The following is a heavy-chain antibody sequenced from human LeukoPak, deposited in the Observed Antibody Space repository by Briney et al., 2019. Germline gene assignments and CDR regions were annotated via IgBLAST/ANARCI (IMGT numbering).Heavy chain of an antibody. D-gene: IGHD6-13*01. CDR1: GFTFSSYG. CDR3: AKAFLRGSSVESGMDV. CDR2: ISYDGSNK. J-gene: IGHJ6*02. V-gene: IGHV3-30*18. Sequence: PGGSLRLSCAASGFTFSSYGMRWVRQAPGKGLEWVAVISYDGSNKYYADSVKGRFTISRDNSKNTLYLQMNSLRAEDTAVYYCAKAFLRGSSVESGMDVWGQGTTVTVSS.